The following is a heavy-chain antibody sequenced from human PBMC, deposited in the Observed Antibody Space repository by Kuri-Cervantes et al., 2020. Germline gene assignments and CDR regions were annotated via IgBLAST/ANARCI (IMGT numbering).Heavy chain of an antibody. CDR1: GGTFSSYA. J-gene: IGHJ4*02. CDR3: AREGSQLWSSWYFDY. Sequence: SVKVSCKASGGTFSSYAISWVRQAPGQGLEWMGGIIPIFGTANYAQKFQGRVTITADEPTSTAYMELSSLRSEDTAVYYCAREGSQLWSSWYFDYWGQGTLVTVSS. D-gene: IGHD5-18*01. V-gene: IGHV1-69*13. CDR2: IIPIFGTA.